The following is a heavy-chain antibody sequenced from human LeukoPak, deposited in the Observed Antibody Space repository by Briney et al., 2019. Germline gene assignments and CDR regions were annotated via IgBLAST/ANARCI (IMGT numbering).Heavy chain of an antibody. CDR1: GFTFSSYA. CDR2: ISSDGSNK. CDR3: ARDKGIQLWLAGPFDI. D-gene: IGHD5-18*01. Sequence: SGGSLRLSCAASGFTFSSYAMHWVRQAPGKGLEWVAVISSDGSNKYCADSVKGRFTISRDNSKNTLYLQMNSLRAEDTAVYYCARDKGIQLWLAGPFDIWGQGTMVTVSS. J-gene: IGHJ3*02. V-gene: IGHV3-30*04.